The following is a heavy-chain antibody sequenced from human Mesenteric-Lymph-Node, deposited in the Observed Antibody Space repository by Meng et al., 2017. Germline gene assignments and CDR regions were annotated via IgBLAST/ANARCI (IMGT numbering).Heavy chain of an antibody. J-gene: IGHJ6*02. Sequence: SVKVSCKASGGTFSSYTISWVRQAPGQGLEWMGGIIPIFGTANYAQKFQGRVTITADESTSTAYMELSSLRSEDTAVYYCAAPASTVNPLVYYYSSGMDVWGQGTMVTVSS. CDR2: IIPIFGTA. D-gene: IGHD4-17*01. CDR3: AAPASTVNPLVYYYSSGMDV. CDR1: GGTFSSYT. V-gene: IGHV1-69*13.